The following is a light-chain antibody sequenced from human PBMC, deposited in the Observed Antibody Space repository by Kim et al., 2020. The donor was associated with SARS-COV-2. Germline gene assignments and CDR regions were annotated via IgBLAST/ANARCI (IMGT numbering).Light chain of an antibody. CDR2: GNS. CDR1: SSNIGAGYD. V-gene: IGLV1-40*01. J-gene: IGLJ1*01. Sequence: VTISCTGGSSNIGAGYDVHWYQQLPGTAPKLLIYGNSNRPSGVPDRFSGSKSGTSASLAITGLQAEDEADYYCQSYDSSLSALYVFGTGTKVTVL. CDR3: QSYDSSLSALYV.